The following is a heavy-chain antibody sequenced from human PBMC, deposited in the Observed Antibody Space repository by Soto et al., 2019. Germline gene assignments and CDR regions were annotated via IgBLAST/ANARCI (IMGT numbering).Heavy chain of an antibody. V-gene: IGHV1-2*02. CDR1: GYTFTDYY. CDR3: ARGGARAVPSPVDTAGP. Sequence: QVQLVQSGAEVKEPGASVKVSCKASGYTFTDYYMHWVRQAPGQGLEWMGWINPNDEDTTYAQKLGGRVPMPRAAPISTGYREGRRLNFADTAVYYCARGGARAVPSPVDTAGPWGQETLVTVSS. CDR2: INPNDEDT. J-gene: IGHJ5*02.